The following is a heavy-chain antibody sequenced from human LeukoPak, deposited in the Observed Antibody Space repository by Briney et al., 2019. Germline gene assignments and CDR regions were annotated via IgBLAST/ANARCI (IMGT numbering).Heavy chain of an antibody. J-gene: IGHJ4*02. CDR2: IKQDGSEK. V-gene: IGHV3-7*01. CDR1: GFTFSSYW. CDR3: SGIIAAAGYFDY. Sequence: GGSLRLSCAASGFTFSSYWMSWVRQAPGKGLEWVANIKQDGSEKYYVDSVKGRYTISRDNAKNSLYLQMNSLRAEDTAVYYCSGIIAAAGYFDYWGQGTLVTASS. D-gene: IGHD6-13*01.